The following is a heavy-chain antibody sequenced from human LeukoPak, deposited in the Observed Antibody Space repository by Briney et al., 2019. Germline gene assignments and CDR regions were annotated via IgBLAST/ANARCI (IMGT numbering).Heavy chain of an antibody. Sequence: GGSLRLSCATSGFTFSSYGMHWVRQAPGKGLEWVAVIWYDGSNKYYADSVKGRFTISRDNSKNTLYLQMNSLRAEDTAVYYCARDLGQWLVQGAFDIWGQGTMVTVSS. J-gene: IGHJ3*02. V-gene: IGHV3-33*01. CDR3: ARDLGQWLVQGAFDI. D-gene: IGHD6-19*01. CDR2: IWYDGSNK. CDR1: GFTFSSYG.